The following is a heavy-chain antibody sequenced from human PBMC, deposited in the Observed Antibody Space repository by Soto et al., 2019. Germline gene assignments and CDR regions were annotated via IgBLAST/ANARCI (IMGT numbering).Heavy chain of an antibody. Sequence: PGGSLRLSCAASGFIVSSNYMSWVRQAPGKGLEWVSILYSGGSTYYADFVKGRFTISRDSSKNTLYLEMNSLRAEDTAVYYCARDSTAGGYYYYYGLDVWGQGTTVTVSS. CDR2: LYSGGST. CDR1: GFIVSSNY. V-gene: IGHV3-53*01. CDR3: ARDSTAGGYYYYYGLDV. J-gene: IGHJ6*02. D-gene: IGHD3-16*01.